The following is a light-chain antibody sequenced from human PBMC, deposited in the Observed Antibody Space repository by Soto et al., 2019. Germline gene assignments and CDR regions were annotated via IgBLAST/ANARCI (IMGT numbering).Light chain of an antibody. CDR2: AAS. J-gene: IGKJ3*01. CDR3: QQRSNWPPEVT. CDR1: QSVSSS. V-gene: IGKV3-11*01. Sequence: EIVLTQSPDTLSLSPGERATLSCRASQSVSSSLAGYQQKPGQAPRLLIYAASNRATGIPARFSGSGSGTDFTLTISSLEPEDFAVYYGQQRSNWPPEVTFGPGTKVDIK.